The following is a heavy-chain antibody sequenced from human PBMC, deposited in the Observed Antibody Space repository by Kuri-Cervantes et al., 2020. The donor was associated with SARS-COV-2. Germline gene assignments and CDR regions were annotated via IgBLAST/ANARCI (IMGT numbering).Heavy chain of an antibody. CDR2: INPDGSYT. Sequence: GESLKISCAASGFTFSHYWMHWVRQAPGKGLVWVSRINPDGSYTNNADSVKGRFTLSRDNAKNMLFLQMNSLRAEDTAVYYCVRDGDHWNFDYWGQGTLVTVSS. J-gene: IGHJ4*02. CDR3: VRDGDHWNFDY. V-gene: IGHV3-74*01. CDR1: GFTFSHYW. D-gene: IGHD1-1*01.